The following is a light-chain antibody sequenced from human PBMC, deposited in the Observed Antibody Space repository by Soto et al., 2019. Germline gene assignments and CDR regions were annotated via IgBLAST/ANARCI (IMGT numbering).Light chain of an antibody. CDR2: DVS. V-gene: IGLV2-11*01. CDR1: SSDFGGYNY. J-gene: IGLJ1*01. Sequence: QSVLTQPRSVSGSPGQSVTISCTGTSSDFGGYNYVSWYQHHPGKAPKLMIYDVSERPSGVPDRLSGSKSGNTASLTISGLPAEHEDPYHCCSSAGTFYVFGTGTKVTV. CDR3: CSSAGTFYV.